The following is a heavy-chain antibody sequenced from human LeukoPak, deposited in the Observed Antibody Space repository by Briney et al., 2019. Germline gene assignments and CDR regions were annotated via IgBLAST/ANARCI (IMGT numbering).Heavy chain of an antibody. D-gene: IGHD6-19*01. CDR2: IYYSGST. CDR1: GGSISNYY. V-gene: IGHV4-59*01. CDR3: ARVAGGYSSGWYNYYYYYGMDV. J-gene: IGHJ6*02. Sequence: SETLFLTCTVSGGSISNYYWSWIRQAPGKGLEWIGYIYYSGSTNYNPSLKSRVTISVDTSKNQFSLKLSSVTAADTAVYYCARVAGGYSSGWYNYYYYYGMDVWGRGTTVTVSS.